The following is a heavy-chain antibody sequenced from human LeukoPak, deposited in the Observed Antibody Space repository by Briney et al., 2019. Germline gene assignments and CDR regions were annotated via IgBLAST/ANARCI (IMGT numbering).Heavy chain of an antibody. CDR2: INDSGGST. V-gene: IGHV3-23*01. D-gene: IGHD1-20*01. CDR3: AKDLGYNWNYFDY. Sequence: PGGSLRLSCAASGFTFSNYAMHWVRQAPGKGLEWVSGINDSGGSTYYADSVKGRFTISRDNSKNTLYMQMNSLRAEDTAVYYCAKDLGYNWNYFDYWGQGTLVTVSS. J-gene: IGHJ4*02. CDR1: GFTFSNYA.